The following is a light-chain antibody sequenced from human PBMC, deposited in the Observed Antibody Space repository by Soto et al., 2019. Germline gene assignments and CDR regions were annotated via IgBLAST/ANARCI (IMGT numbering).Light chain of an antibody. V-gene: IGKV3-11*01. CDR2: DAS. CDR1: QSVSSY. Sequence: EIVMTQSPATLSVSPGERATLSCRASQSVSSYLAWYQQKPGQAPRLLIYDASNRATRIPARFSGSGSGTDFTLTISSLEPEDFAVYYCQQRSNWLTFGGGTKVEIK. CDR3: QQRSNWLT. J-gene: IGKJ4*01.